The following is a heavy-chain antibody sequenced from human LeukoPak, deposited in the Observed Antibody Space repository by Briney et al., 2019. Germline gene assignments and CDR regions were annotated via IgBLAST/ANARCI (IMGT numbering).Heavy chain of an antibody. Sequence: SETLSLTCSVSGYSISSGYYWGWIRQPPGKGLEWIGSIYHSGSTYYNPSLKSRVTISVDTSKNQFSLKLSSVTAADTAVYYCARLIAARLIWGQGTLVTVSS. J-gene: IGHJ4*02. CDR3: ARLIAARLI. CDR2: IYHSGST. V-gene: IGHV4-38-2*01. CDR1: GYSISSGYY. D-gene: IGHD6-6*01.